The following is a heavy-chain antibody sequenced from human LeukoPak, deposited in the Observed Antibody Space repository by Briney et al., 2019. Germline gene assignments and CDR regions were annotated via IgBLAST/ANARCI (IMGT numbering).Heavy chain of an antibody. J-gene: IGHJ4*02. CDR3: VRIAARAFDY. CDR1: GGSISSSSYY. Sequence: SETLSLTCTVSGGSISSSSYYWGWIRQPPGKGLEWIGSIYYSGSTYYNPSLKSRVTISVDTSKNQFSLKLSSVTAADTAVYYCVRIAARAFDYWGQGTLVTVSS. V-gene: IGHV4-39*01. CDR2: IYYSGST. D-gene: IGHD6-6*01.